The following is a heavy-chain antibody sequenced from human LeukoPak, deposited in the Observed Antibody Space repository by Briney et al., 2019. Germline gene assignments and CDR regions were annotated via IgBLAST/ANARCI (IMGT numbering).Heavy chain of an antibody. V-gene: IGHV3-23*01. CDR1: GFIFNNYG. CDR2: ISNDGGGT. Sequence: GGSLRLSCAASGFIFNNYGLIWVRQAPGKGLEWVSAISNDGGGTNYADFVKGRFTISRDNSKKTLFLQMNSLRAEDTALYYCAKGSSAYLADLWGQGTLVTVSS. D-gene: IGHD2-15*01. CDR3: AKGSSAYLADL. J-gene: IGHJ5*02.